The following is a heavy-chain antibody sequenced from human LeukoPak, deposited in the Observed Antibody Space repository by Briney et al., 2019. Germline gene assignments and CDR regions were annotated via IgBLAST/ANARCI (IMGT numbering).Heavy chain of an antibody. CDR2: ISSSGSTI. V-gene: IGHV3-48*03. CDR1: GSTFSSYE. J-gene: IGHJ6*02. Sequence: PGGSLRLSCAASGSTFSSYEMNWVRQAPGKGLEWVSYISSSGSTIYYADSVKGRLTISRDNAKNSLYLQMNSLRAEDTAVYYCAKDRLPGGIAVAGTDDGMDVWGQGTTVTVSS. CDR3: AKDRLPGGIAVAGTDDGMDV. D-gene: IGHD6-19*01.